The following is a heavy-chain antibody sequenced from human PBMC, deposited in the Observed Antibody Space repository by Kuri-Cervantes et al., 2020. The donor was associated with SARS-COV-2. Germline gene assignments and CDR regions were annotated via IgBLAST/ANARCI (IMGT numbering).Heavy chain of an antibody. V-gene: IGHV3-11*04. CDR3: AKASTHVDIVATRG. D-gene: IGHD5-12*01. J-gene: IGHJ4*02. CDR2: ISSSGSTI. CDR1: GFTFSDYY. Sequence: GESMKISCAASGFTFSDYYMSWIRQAPGKGLEWVSYISSSGSTIYYADSVKGRFTISRDNSKNTLYLQMNSLRAEDTAVYYCAKASTHVDIVATRGWGQGILTVSS.